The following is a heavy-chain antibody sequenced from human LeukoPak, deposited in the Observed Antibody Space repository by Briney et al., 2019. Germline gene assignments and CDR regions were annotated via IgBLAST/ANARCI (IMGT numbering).Heavy chain of an antibody. V-gene: IGHV3-23*01. Sequence: PGGSLRLSCAASGLTFVSYAMTWVRQAPGKGLEWVSSITSSGGSTYYADSVKGRFTISRDNSKNTLYLQMNSLRAEDTAVYYCAKVHPYYYDSSGYFAPGAFDIWGQGTMVTVSS. CDR1: GLTFVSYA. J-gene: IGHJ3*02. CDR3: AKVHPYYYDSSGYFAPGAFDI. CDR2: ITSSGGST. D-gene: IGHD3-22*01.